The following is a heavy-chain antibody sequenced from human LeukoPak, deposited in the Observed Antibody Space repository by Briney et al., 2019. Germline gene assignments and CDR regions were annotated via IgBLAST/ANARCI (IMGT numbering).Heavy chain of an antibody. V-gene: IGHV4-31*03. Sequence: SETLSLTCTVSGGSISSGGYYWSWIRQHPGKGLEWIGYIYYSGSTYYNPSLKSRVTISVDTSKNQFSLKLSSVTAAATAVYYCARVLAAAGGYYYYYMDVWGKGTTVTVSS. D-gene: IGHD6-13*01. J-gene: IGHJ6*03. CDR2: IYYSGST. CDR1: GGSISSGGYY. CDR3: ARVLAAAGGYYYYYMDV.